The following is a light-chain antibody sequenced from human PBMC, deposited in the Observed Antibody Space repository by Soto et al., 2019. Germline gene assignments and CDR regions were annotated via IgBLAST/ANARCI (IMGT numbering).Light chain of an antibody. V-gene: IGKV1-39*01. CDR2: AAS. CDR3: QQTHSSVT. Sequence: DIQITQSPSSLSASVGDRVTITCRASQPISSFLNWYQQKPGKAPKLLIYAASTLQSGVPSRFSGSGSGTDFTLTISSLQPEDFVTYYCQQTHSSVTFGGGTKV. J-gene: IGKJ4*01. CDR1: QPISSF.